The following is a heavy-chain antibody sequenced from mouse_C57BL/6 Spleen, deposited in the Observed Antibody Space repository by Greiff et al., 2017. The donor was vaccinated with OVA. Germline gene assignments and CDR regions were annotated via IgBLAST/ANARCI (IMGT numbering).Heavy chain of an antibody. D-gene: IGHD2-4*01. J-gene: IGHJ2*01. CDR3: AIGRGLRPYFDY. V-gene: IGHV1-74*01. Sequence: QVQLQQPGAELVKPGASVKVSCKASGYTFTSYWMHWVKQRPGQGLEWIGRIHPSDSDTNYNQKFKGKATLTVDKSSSTAYMQLRSLTSEDSAVYYCAIGRGLRPYFDYWGQGTTLTVSS. CDR2: IHPSDSDT. CDR1: GYTFTSYW.